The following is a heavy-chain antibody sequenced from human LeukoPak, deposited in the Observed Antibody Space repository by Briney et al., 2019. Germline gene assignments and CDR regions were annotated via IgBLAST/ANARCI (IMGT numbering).Heavy chain of an antibody. J-gene: IGHJ1*01. CDR2: ISKSGDDT. V-gene: IGHV3-64*01. D-gene: IGHD2-2*01. Sequence: GGSRRLSCAASGLDFSTYAMHWVRLTPGKGLEFGSAISKSGDDTSYGNDVKGRFTISRDNIKNTVDLEMGSLRVDDTGIYYCARIPEFWGQGTVVTVSS. CDR1: GLDFSTYA. CDR3: ARIPEF.